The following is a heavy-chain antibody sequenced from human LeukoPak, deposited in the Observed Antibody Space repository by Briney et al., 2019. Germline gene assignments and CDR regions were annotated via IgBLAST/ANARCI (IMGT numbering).Heavy chain of an antibody. V-gene: IGHV4-59*01. Sequence: PSETLSLTCTVSGGPINNYYWSWIRQPPGKGLEWIAYIYSSGSTNYNPSLKSRVTISVDTSRNQFSLTLSSVTAADTAIYYCARITFGDNHFDIWGRGTMVTVSS. J-gene: IGHJ3*02. D-gene: IGHD4-23*01. CDR1: GGPINNYY. CDR3: ARITFGDNHFDI. CDR2: IYSSGST.